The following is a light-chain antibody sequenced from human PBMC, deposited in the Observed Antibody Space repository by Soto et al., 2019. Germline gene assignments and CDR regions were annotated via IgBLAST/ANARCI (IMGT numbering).Light chain of an antibody. CDR2: EAT. V-gene: IGLV2-23*01. J-gene: IGLJ3*02. Sequence: QSVLTQPASVSGSPEQSITISCTGTSSDVGSYNLVSWYQQHPGKAPKVMIYEATKRPSGVSNRFSGSKSGNTASLTISGLQAEDEDDYYCCAYAGSGTVVFGGGTKLPVL. CDR3: CAYAGSGTVV. CDR1: SSDVGSYNL.